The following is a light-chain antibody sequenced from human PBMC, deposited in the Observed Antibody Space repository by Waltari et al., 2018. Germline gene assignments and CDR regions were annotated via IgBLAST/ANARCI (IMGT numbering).Light chain of an antibody. CDR2: WAS. CDR3: QQYYTTPGT. J-gene: IGKJ2*02. V-gene: IGKV4-1*01. CDR1: QSVLYSNDRKDY. Sequence: DIVMTQSPDSLAVSLGERATINCTASQSVLYSNDRKDYVAWYQHRAGQPPKLLIYWASTRESGVPDRFSGSGSGTDFTLTISSLQAEDVAVYYCQQYYTTPGTFGQGTKLEIK.